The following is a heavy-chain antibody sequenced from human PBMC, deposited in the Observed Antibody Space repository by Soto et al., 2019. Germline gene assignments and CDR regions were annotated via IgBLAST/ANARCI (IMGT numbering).Heavy chain of an antibody. V-gene: IGHV1-69*02. D-gene: IGHD1-26*01. CDR3: ASEWELSALDG. CDR1: GGTFSSYT. J-gene: IGHJ4*02. Sequence: QVQLVQSGAEVKKPGSSVKVSCKASGGTFSSYTISWVRQAPGQGLEWMGRIIPILGIANYAQKFQGRVTITADKSTSTAYMELSSLRSEETAVYYCASEWELSALDGWGQGTLVTVSS. CDR2: IIPILGIA.